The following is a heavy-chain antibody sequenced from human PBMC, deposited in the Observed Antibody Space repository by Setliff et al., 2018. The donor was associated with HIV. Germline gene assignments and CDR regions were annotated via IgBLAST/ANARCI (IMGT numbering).Heavy chain of an antibody. CDR3: AREQLGFGPPRGMDV. D-gene: IGHD6-13*01. V-gene: IGHV1-69*05. J-gene: IGHJ6*02. CDR1: GDTFSSYA. Sequence: SVKVSCKASGDTFSSYAISWVRQAPGQGLEWMGRIIPMFNTTHYAQKFQGRVTIIRNTSASTAYMELSSLRSEDTAVYYCAREQLGFGPPRGMDVWGQGTTVTVSS. CDR2: IIPMFNTT.